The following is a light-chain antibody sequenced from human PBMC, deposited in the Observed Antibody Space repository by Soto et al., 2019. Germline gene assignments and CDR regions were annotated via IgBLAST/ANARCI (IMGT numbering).Light chain of an antibody. V-gene: IGKV3-20*01. CDR1: QTISSF. CDR3: QQYGSSSWT. J-gene: IGKJ1*01. Sequence: PGTLPLSTKKGATLSXXASQTISSFLAWYQQKRGQAPRLLIHGASNRATGIPDRFSGSGSGTDFTLTICRLEPEDFAVYYCQQYGSSSWTFGQGAKVDI. CDR2: GAS.